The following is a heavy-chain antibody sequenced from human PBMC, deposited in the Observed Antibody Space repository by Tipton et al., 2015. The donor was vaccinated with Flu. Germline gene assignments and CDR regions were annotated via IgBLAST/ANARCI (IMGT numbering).Heavy chain of an antibody. CDR3: ARGRRPRRPVLAPPGYFDY. V-gene: IGHV4-34*01. D-gene: IGHD2-8*01. CDR1: GGSISGNY. CDR2: INHSGNT. Sequence: TLSLTCTVSGGSISGNYWSWVRQAAGKGLEWIGEINHSGNTNYNPSLKSRVTVSVDTSKNQFSLILSAVTAADTAVYYCARGRRPRRPVLAPPGYFDYWGQGTLVTVSS. J-gene: IGHJ4*02.